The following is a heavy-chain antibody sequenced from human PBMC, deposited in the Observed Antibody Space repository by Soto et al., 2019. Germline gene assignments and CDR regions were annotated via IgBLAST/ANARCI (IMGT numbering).Heavy chain of an antibody. CDR1: GFTFSTYA. CDR3: AREMVTTGYYFDY. Sequence: PGGSLRLSCAASGFTFSTYAMHWVRQAPGKGLEWVAVIWYDGSNKYYADSVKGRFTISRDNSKNTLYLQMNSLRAEDTAVYYCAREMVTTGYYFDYWGQGTLVTVSS. CDR2: IWYDGSNK. D-gene: IGHD4-17*01. V-gene: IGHV3-30*19. J-gene: IGHJ4*02.